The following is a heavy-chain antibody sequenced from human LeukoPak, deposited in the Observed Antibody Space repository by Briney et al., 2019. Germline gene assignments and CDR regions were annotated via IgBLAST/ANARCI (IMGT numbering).Heavy chain of an antibody. Sequence: GSLKLSCAASGFTFSDHGFHWVRQAPGKGIDWVAIISDGGSNTYYSDSVRGRFTVSRDNSKNTLYLQMTGLRVEDTAVYYCAREVNYYYYMDVWGKGTTVTVS. J-gene: IGHJ6*03. CDR3: AREVNYYYYMDV. CDR1: GFTFSDHG. D-gene: IGHD3-10*01. CDR2: ISDGGSNT. V-gene: IGHV3-30*01.